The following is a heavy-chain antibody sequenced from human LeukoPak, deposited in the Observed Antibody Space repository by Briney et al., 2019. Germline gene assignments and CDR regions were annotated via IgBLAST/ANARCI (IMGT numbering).Heavy chain of an antibody. Sequence: SETLSLTCAVSGGSISSPVWWSWVRQPPGKGLEWIGEIYHSGSTNYSPSLKSRVTVSMDKSKNQFSLKVNSVTAADTAVYYCARGLGPRGLDYWGQGTLVTVSS. CDR2: IYHSGST. V-gene: IGHV4-4*02. J-gene: IGHJ4*02. D-gene: IGHD3-16*01. CDR3: ARGLGPRGLDY. CDR1: GGSISSPVW.